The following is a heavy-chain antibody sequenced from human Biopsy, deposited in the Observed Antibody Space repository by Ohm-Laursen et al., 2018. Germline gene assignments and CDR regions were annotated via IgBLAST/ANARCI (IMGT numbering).Heavy chain of an antibody. V-gene: IGHV3-21*06. D-gene: IGHD2-8*01. J-gene: IGHJ4*02. CDR3: ARDGEAKYCRHGVCPSDY. Sequence: SLRLSCAASGFTINSYSMNWVRQAPGKGLEWVSSITRDGASIHYADSVKGRFTISRDNTKNSLYLEMGSLRAEDTALYYCARDGEAKYCRHGVCPSDYWGQGTLVTVSS. CDR1: GFTINSYS. CDR2: ITRDGASI.